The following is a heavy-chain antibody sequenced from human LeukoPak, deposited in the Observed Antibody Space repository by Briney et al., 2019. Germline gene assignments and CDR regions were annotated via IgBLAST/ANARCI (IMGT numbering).Heavy chain of an antibody. Sequence: ASVKVSCKASGYTFISYGITWVRQAPGQGLEWMGWISPYTTKTNYAQSLQGRVTMTTDTSTSTAYMELRSLRSDDTTVYYCAREGGVGPTAPPDYYSYQMDVWGKGTTVTVSS. V-gene: IGHV1-18*01. J-gene: IGHJ6*03. CDR3: AREGGVGPTAPPDYYSYQMDV. CDR2: ISPYTTKT. CDR1: GYTFISYG. D-gene: IGHD1-26*01.